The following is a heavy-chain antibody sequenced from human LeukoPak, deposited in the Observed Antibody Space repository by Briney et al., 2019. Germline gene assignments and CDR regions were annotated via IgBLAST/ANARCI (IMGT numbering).Heavy chain of an antibody. Sequence: GASLRLSCAVSGFIFSDYGFHWVRQGPGKGLEWVAVTRFDGSIKQYADSVKGRFTISRDDSKNTLYLQMNFLKSEDTAVYYCARWGGTRQYYFDYWGQGTLVTVSS. CDR2: TRFDGSIK. J-gene: IGHJ4*02. D-gene: IGHD1-1*01. V-gene: IGHV3-33*01. CDR1: GFIFSDYG. CDR3: ARWGGTRQYYFDY.